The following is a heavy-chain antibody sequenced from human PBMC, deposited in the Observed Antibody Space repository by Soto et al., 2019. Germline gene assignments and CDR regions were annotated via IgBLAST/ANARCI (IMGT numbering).Heavy chain of an antibody. CDR3: ARINRLRSIAAAGIPEPTYYYYYGMDV. CDR1: GGSISSSNW. J-gene: IGHJ6*02. CDR2: IYHSGST. Sequence: SETLSLTCAVSGGSISSSNWWSWVRQPPGKGLEWIGEIYHSGSTNYNPSLKSRVTISVDKSKNQFSLKLSSVTAAATAVYYCARINRLRSIAAAGIPEPTYYYYYGMDVWGQGTTVTVSS. V-gene: IGHV4-4*02. D-gene: IGHD6-13*01.